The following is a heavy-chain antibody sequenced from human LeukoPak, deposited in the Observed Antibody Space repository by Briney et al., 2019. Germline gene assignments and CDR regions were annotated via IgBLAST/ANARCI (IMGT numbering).Heavy chain of an antibody. CDR2: ISWNSNNI. D-gene: IGHD3-10*01. Sequence: GGSLRLSCAASGFTFDNFGTYWFRQAPGRGLVWVTAISWNSNNIAYADSVKGRFTLSRDNAKNSLYLQMNSLRTEDTALYYCAKSTGLYFYGVDVWGQGTTVTVSS. CDR1: GFTFDNFG. V-gene: IGHV3-9*01. J-gene: IGHJ6*02. CDR3: AKSTGLYFYGVDV.